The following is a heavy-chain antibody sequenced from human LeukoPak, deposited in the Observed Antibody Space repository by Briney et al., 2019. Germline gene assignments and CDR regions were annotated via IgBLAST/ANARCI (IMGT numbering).Heavy chain of an antibody. CDR2: IYPGNSDT. J-gene: IGHJ4*02. D-gene: IGHD3-22*01. V-gene: IGHV5-51*01. CDR3: ARFTYYDDSSGYMRLDY. Sequence: GESLKISCXGSGYTFASYGISWVRQIPGQGLEWMGSIYPGNSDTNYSQSFQGQVTISADKSTTTAYLQRRSLKSEDTAMYYCARFTYYDDSSGYMRLDYWGQGTLVTVSS. CDR1: GYTFASYG.